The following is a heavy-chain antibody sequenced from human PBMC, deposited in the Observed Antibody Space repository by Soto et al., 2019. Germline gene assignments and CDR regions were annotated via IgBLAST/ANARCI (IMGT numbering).Heavy chain of an antibody. J-gene: IGHJ4*02. CDR3: ARGGGSDSFDY. CDR1: GASITYGGYS. Sequence: TLSLTCTVSGASITYGGYSWSWIRQTPGKGLEWIGYINHLETTFYNPSFESRLSLSIDRAKNQFSLNLNSMSAADRAVYFCARGGGSDSFDYWGQGILVTVSS. V-gene: IGHV4-30-2*01. CDR2: INHLETT. D-gene: IGHD1-26*01.